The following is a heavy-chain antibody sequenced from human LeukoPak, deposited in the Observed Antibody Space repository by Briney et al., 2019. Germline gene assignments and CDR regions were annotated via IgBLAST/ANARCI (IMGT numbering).Heavy chain of an antibody. D-gene: IGHD5-18*01. CDR3: TRADTGRLHGLDI. J-gene: IGHJ3*02. Sequence: GGSLRLSCATSRFTFSSYWMHWVRQAPGKGLLWVSCINGEGSSAYYADSVKGRFTISRDNANNTLYLQMNSLRDEDTAVYYCTRADTGRLHGLDIWGQGTRVTVS. CDR1: RFTFSSYW. CDR2: INGEGSSA. V-gene: IGHV3-74*01.